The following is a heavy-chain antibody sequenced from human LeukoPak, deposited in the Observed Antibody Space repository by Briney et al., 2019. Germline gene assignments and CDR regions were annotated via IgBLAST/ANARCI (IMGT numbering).Heavy chain of an antibody. CDR3: ARQDSGSSYFDS. CDR1: GYRFTSYC. CDR2: IYPGDTDT. J-gene: IGHJ4*02. Sequence: GASLQISSKASGYRFTSYCISWVRQMPGKGLEGRGIIYPGDTDTRSSPSVQSQVASSADKSISPAYLQWSRLKASDTAMYYCARQDSGSSYFDSWGQGTLVTVSS. V-gene: IGHV5-51*01. D-gene: IGHD6-6*01.